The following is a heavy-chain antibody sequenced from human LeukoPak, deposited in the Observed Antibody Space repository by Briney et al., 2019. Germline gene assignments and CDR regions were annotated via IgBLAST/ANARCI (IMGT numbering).Heavy chain of an antibody. CDR3: ARGVPGFDFWSGYYWGVDWFDP. Sequence: ASVKVSCKASGYTFTNYAMHWVRQAPGQRLEWMGWINAGNGNTKYSQKFQGRVTMTRNTSISTAYMELSSLGSEDTAVYYCARGVPGFDFWSGYYWGVDWFDPWGQGTLVTVSS. CDR2: INAGNGNT. CDR1: GYTFTNYA. V-gene: IGHV1-3*01. J-gene: IGHJ5*02. D-gene: IGHD3-3*01.